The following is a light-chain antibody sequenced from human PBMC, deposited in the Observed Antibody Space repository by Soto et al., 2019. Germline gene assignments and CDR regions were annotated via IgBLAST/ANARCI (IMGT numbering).Light chain of an antibody. V-gene: IGKV1-27*01. Sequence: DIQMTQSPSSLSAFVGDRVIITCRASQGIRNDLGWYQQKPGKAPKRLIYEASSLQSGVPSRFSGSGSGTDFTLTISSLQPEDIATYYCQKYNSAPLTFGGGTKVEI. CDR2: EAS. J-gene: IGKJ4*01. CDR1: QGIRND. CDR3: QKYNSAPLT.